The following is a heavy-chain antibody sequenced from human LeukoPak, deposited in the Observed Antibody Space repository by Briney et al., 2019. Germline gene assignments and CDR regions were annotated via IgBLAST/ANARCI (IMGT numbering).Heavy chain of an antibody. Sequence: GSSVKVSCKASGGTFSSYAISWVRQAPGQGLEWMGGIIPIFGTTNYAQRFQGRVTITADESTTTAYMELSSLRSEDTAVYYCARDPRVSYCSGGSCSDPEYYFDYWGQGTLVTVSS. J-gene: IGHJ4*02. V-gene: IGHV1-69*01. D-gene: IGHD2-15*01. CDR3: ARDPRVSYCSGGSCSDPEYYFDY. CDR2: IIPIFGTT. CDR1: GGTFSSYA.